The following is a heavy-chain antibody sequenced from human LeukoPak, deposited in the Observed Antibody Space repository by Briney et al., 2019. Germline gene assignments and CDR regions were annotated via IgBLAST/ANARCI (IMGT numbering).Heavy chain of an antibody. V-gene: IGHV4-34*01. J-gene: IGHJ2*01. Sequence: SETLSLTCAVYGGSFSGYYWSWIRQPPGKGLEWIGEINHSGSTNYNPSLKSRVTISVDTSKNQFSLKLSSVTATDTAVYYCARGVSMIVVVIHDWYFDLWGRGTLVTVSS. CDR2: INHSGST. D-gene: IGHD3-22*01. CDR1: GGSFSGYY. CDR3: ARGVSMIVVVIHDWYFDL.